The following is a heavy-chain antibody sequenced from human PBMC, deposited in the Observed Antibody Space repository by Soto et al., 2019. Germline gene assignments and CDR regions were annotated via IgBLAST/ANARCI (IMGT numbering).Heavy chain of an antibody. D-gene: IGHD3-3*01. Sequence: PGGSLRLSCAASGFTFSSYSMNWVRQAPGKGLEWVSYISSSSSTIYYADSVKGRFTISRDNAKNSLYLQMNSLRAEDTAVYYCARDKWLLSGAFEIWGQGTMVTVSS. CDR1: GFTFSSYS. CDR3: ARDKWLLSGAFEI. V-gene: IGHV3-48*01. CDR2: ISSSSSTI. J-gene: IGHJ3*02.